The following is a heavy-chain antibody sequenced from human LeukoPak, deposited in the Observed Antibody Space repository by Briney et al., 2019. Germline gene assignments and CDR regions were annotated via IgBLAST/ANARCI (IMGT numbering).Heavy chain of an antibody. Sequence: PSETLSLTCTVSGGSISSGGYYWSWLRQPPGKGLEGIGYLYHSGSTYYNPSLKRRVTISVDRSKNQFSLKLSSGTAADTAVYYCARFNSNYEAFDIWGQGTMVTVSS. CDR3: ARFNSNYEAFDI. V-gene: IGHV4-30-2*01. D-gene: IGHD4-11*01. CDR2: LYHSGST. CDR1: GGSISSGGYY. J-gene: IGHJ3*02.